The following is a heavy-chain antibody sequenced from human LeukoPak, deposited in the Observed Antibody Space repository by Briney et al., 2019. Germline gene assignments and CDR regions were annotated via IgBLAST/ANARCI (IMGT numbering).Heavy chain of an antibody. D-gene: IGHD1-26*01. Sequence: GGSLRLSCAASGFTFDDYAMHWVRQAPGKGLEWVSGISWNSGSIGYADSVKGRFTISRDNAKNSLYLQMNSLRAEDTAVYYCAKDPGGSYFDYWGQGTLVTVSS. CDR2: ISWNSGSI. V-gene: IGHV3-9*01. CDR3: AKDPGGSYFDY. J-gene: IGHJ4*02. CDR1: GFTFDDYA.